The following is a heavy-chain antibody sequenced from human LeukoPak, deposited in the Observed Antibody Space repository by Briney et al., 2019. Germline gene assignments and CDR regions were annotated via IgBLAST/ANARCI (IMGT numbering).Heavy chain of an antibody. CDR3: ATDWDMVARYFDL. Sequence: SETLSLTCTVSGGSVSSDSSYWSWIRQPPGKGLEWIGYIYYSGNTNYNPSLKSRVPISVDTSKNQVSLKLSSVTAADTAVYYCATDWDMVARYFDLWGRGTLVTVSS. CDR1: GGSVSSDSSY. CDR2: IYYSGNT. J-gene: IGHJ2*01. V-gene: IGHV4-61*01. D-gene: IGHD5-12*01.